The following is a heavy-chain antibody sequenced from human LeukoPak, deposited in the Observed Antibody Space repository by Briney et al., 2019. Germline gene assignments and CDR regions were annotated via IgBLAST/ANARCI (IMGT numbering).Heavy chain of an antibody. J-gene: IGHJ4*02. V-gene: IGHV3-74*01. CDR1: GFTFRSWY. CDR3: ASPKPDY. CDR2: ITSDGSTS. Sequence: PGGSLRLSCEASGFTFRSWYMYWVRQRPGKGLEWLCRITSDGSTSYYADSVRGRFTISRDNAKNTLYLQMNSLTDEDTAVYYCASPKPDYWGQGTLVTVSS.